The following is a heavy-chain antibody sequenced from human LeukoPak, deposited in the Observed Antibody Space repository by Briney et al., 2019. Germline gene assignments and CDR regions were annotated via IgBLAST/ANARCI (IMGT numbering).Heavy chain of an antibody. CDR2: ISYDGSNK. V-gene: IGHV3-30*04. CDR1: GFTFSSYA. J-gene: IGHJ4*02. CDR3: AEDLRSTLWLPY. Sequence: GRSLRLSCAASGFTFSSYAMHWVRQAPGKGLEWVAVISYDGSNKYYADSVKGRFTISRDNSKNTLYLQMNSLRAEDTAVYYCAEDLRSTLWLPYWGQGTLVTVSS. D-gene: IGHD3-10*01.